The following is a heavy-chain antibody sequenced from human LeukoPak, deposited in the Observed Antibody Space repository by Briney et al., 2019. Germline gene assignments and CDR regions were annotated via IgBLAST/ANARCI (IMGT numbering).Heavy chain of an antibody. Sequence: GGSLRLSCAASGFTFSNYAMSWVRQAPGKGLEWVSAISGSGDSTYYADSVKGRFTISRDNSKNTLYLQMNSLRAEDTAVYYCARVRFGSSSWYLVDYWGQGTLVTVSS. CDR3: ARVRFGSSSWYLVDY. V-gene: IGHV3-23*01. J-gene: IGHJ4*02. CDR2: ISGSGDST. D-gene: IGHD6-13*01. CDR1: GFTFSNYA.